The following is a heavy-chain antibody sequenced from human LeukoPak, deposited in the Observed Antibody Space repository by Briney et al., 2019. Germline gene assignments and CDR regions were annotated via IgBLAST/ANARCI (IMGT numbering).Heavy chain of an antibody. Sequence: GGSLRLSCAASGFTFSSYSMNWVRQAPGKGLEWVSSISSSSSYIYYADSVKGRFTISRDNSKNTLYLQMNSLRAEDTAVYYCAKDGDLLGYCSGGSCYDLPDFDYWGQGTLVTVSS. CDR3: AKDGDLLGYCSGGSCYDLPDFDY. V-gene: IGHV3-21*01. CDR2: ISSSSSYI. CDR1: GFTFSSYS. D-gene: IGHD2-15*01. J-gene: IGHJ4*02.